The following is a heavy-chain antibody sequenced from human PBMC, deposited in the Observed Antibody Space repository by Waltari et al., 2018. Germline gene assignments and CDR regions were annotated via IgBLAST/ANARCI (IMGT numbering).Heavy chain of an antibody. CDR3: VTGGRPLWRH. Sequence: QVQLVQSGAEVKKPGASVKVSCKSFGYPFTTTNAVHWVRQAPGQRPEWMGWINSGNGNTGLSQTFQGRINITRNTSATTVFMDLRDLQSDDTAIYYCVTGGRPLWRHWGQGSLVSVSS. V-gene: IGHV1-3*04. CDR2: INSGNGNT. CDR1: GYPFTTTNA. J-gene: IGHJ4*02. D-gene: IGHD3-16*01.